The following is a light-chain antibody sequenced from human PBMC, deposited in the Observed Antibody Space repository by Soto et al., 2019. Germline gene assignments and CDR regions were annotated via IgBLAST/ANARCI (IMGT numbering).Light chain of an antibody. Sequence: DIQMTQSPPSLSASVGDRVTITCRASQGISNYLAWYQQKPGELPKLVIYAASILQTGVPSRFSGSGSGTEFTLTISSLQPDDFATYYCQQFNTSPWTFGQGTKVDIK. J-gene: IGKJ1*01. V-gene: IGKV1-16*01. CDR2: AAS. CDR3: QQFNTSPWT. CDR1: QGISNY.